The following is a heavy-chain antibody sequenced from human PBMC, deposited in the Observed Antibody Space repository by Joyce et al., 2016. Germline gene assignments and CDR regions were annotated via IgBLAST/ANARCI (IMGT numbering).Heavy chain of an antibody. CDR2: ISYDGSNK. CDR3: AKSAVPAAVVDY. J-gene: IGHJ4*02. CDR1: GFRFSSQG. D-gene: IGHD2-2*01. Sequence: QVQLMESGGGVVQPGRSLRLSCAASGFRFSSQGMHWVRQVPGKGLEWVAVISYDGSNKYDADSVKALFTISRDNSKNTLYLQMNSLRVEDTAVYYCAKSAVPAAVVDYWCQGTLVTVSS. V-gene: IGHV3-30*18.